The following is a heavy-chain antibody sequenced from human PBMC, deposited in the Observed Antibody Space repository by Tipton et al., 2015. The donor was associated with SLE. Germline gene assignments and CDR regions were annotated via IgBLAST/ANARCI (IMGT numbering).Heavy chain of an antibody. CDR3: AREDNGDYYGMDV. J-gene: IGHJ6*02. Sequence: TLSLTCTVSGGSISSSSYYWGWIRQPPGKGLEWIGRIYYSGSSYYNPSLKSRVTISVDTSKNQFSLKLSSVTAADTAVYYCAREDNGDYYGMDVWGQGTTVTVSS. D-gene: IGHD4-17*01. V-gene: IGHV4-39*07. CDR1: GGSISSSSYY. CDR2: IYYSGSS.